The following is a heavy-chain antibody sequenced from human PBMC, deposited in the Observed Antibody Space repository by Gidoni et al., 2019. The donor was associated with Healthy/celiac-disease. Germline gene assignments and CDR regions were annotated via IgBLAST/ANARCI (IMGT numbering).Heavy chain of an antibody. CDR3: ARDRKYDLDY. Sequence: QVQLQESGPGLVKPSETLSLTCTVSGGSISSYYCSWIRQPPGKGLEWIGYIYYSGSTNYNPSLKSRVTISVDTSKNQCSLKLSSVTAADTAVYYCARDRKYDLDYWGQGTLVTVSS. V-gene: IGHV4-59*01. D-gene: IGHD3-3*01. CDR2: IYYSGST. J-gene: IGHJ4*02. CDR1: GGSISSYY.